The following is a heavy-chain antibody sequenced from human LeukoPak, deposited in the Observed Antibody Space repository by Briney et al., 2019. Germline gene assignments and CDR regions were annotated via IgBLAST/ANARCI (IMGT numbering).Heavy chain of an antibody. V-gene: IGHV3-21*01. CDR3: ARDRGYCSGGSCYPNYYGMDV. CDR1: GFTFSSYS. CDR2: ISSSSSYI. Sequence: PGGSLRLSCAACGFTFSSYSMNLVRQAPGKGLEWVSSISSSSSYIYYADSVKGRFTISRDNAKNSLYLQMNSLRAEDTAVYYCARDRGYCSGGSCYPNYYGMDVWGQGTTVTVSS. J-gene: IGHJ6*02. D-gene: IGHD2-15*01.